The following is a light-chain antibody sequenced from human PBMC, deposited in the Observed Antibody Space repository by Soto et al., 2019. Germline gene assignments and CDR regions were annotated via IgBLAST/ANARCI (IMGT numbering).Light chain of an antibody. J-gene: IGKJ2*01. V-gene: IGKV1-39*01. CDR3: QQSYSPPRT. CDR2: AAS. Sequence: DIQMTQSPSSLSASIGDRVTITCRASQSVRTHLNWYHQKPGKAPDLLIYAASSLQAGVPSRFSGSGSGTDFTLTISSLHPEDFVDYYCQQSYSPPRTFGQGTNLEIK. CDR1: QSVRTH.